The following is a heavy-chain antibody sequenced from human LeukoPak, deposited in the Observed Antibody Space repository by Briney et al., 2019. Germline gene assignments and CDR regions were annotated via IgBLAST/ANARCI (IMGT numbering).Heavy chain of an antibody. V-gene: IGHV4-59*01. Sequence: SETLSLTCTVSGGSISSYYWSWIRQPPGKGLEWIGYIYYSGSTNYNPSLKSRVTISVDTSKNQFPLKLSSVTAADTAVYYCAKGGRTGTTGEIYYYYGMDVWGQGTTVTVSS. J-gene: IGHJ6*02. CDR3: AKGGRTGTTGEIYYYYGMDV. D-gene: IGHD1-7*01. CDR2: IYYSGST. CDR1: GGSISSYY.